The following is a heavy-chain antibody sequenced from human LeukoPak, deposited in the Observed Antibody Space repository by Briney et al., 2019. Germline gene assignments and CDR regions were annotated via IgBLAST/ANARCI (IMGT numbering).Heavy chain of an antibody. CDR1: GGSISSYY. Sequence: SETLSLTCTVSGGSISSYYGSWIRQPPGKGLEWIGHISYTGSTNYNPSLKSRVTISLDTSKNQFSLNLNSVTAGDTAVYYCATNVGSSGWFDYWGQGTLVTVSS. J-gene: IGHJ4*02. CDR3: ATNVGSSGWFDY. D-gene: IGHD6-19*01. CDR2: ISYTGST. V-gene: IGHV4-59*01.